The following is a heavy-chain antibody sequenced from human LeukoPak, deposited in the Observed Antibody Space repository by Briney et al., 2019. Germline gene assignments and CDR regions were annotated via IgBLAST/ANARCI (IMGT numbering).Heavy chain of an antibody. CDR3: ARDRNYYGSGSSLCFDY. CDR2: IVPIIDIA. V-gene: IGHV1-69*04. J-gene: IGHJ4*02. CDR1: GGTFSHYA. D-gene: IGHD3-10*01. Sequence: SVKISCKASGGTFSHYAIAWVRQAPGQGLEWMGRIVPIIDIANYAQKFQGRVTITADKSTTTAYMELSSLRSEDTAVYYCARDRNYYGSGSSLCFDYWGQGTLVTVSS.